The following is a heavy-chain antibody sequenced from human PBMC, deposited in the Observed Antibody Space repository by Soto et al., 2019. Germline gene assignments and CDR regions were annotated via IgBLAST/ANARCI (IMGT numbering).Heavy chain of an antibody. CDR2: ISAYNGNT. D-gene: IGHD6-19*01. J-gene: IGHJ5*02. V-gene: IGHV1-18*04. CDR1: GYTFTSYG. Sequence: QVQLVQSGAEVKKPGASVKVSCKASGYTFTSYGISWVRQAPGQGLEWMGGISAYNGNTNYAQKLQGRVNMTTDTSTSTDYMERRSLRSADTAVYCRARAGGWSAYYWFVRCGQGTLVTVSS. CDR3: ARAGGWSAYYWFVR.